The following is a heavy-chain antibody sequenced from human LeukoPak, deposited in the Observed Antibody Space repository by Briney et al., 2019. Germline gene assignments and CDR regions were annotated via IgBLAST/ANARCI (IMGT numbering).Heavy chain of an antibody. CDR3: ARDPALLPHCSGGSCYDYYYYMDV. J-gene: IGHJ6*03. CDR2: FISSGGTK. CDR1: GFTFSDYY. D-gene: IGHD2-15*01. V-gene: IGHV3-11*04. Sequence: GGSLRLSCAASGFTFSDYYMSWIRQAPGKGLEWVSSFISSGGTKYYADSVKGRFTISRDNAKNSLYLQMNSLRAEDTAVYYCARDPALLPHCSGGSCYDYYYYMDVWGKGTTVTVSS.